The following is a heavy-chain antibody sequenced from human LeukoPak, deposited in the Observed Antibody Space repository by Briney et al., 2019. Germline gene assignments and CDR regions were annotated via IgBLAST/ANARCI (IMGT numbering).Heavy chain of an antibody. CDR2: IYPGDSDT. J-gene: IGHJ3*02. V-gene: IGHV5-51*01. D-gene: IGHD6-19*01. Sequence: GESLKISCQGSGYRFTTYWIGWVRQMPGECLELMAIIYPGDSDTRYSPSFRGQVTISADKSISTAYLQWSSLKASDTAMYYCARPTSGYAFDIWGQGTMVTVSS. CDR1: GYRFTTYW. CDR3: ARPTSGYAFDI.